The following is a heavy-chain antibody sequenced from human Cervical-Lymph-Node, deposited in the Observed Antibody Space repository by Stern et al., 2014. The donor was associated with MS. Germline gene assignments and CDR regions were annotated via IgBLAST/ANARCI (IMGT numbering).Heavy chain of an antibody. CDR1: GFGFRSYW. V-gene: IGHV3-7*01. Sequence: EVQLVVSGGGLVQPGGSLRLSCVASGFGFRSYWMSWVRQALGMGLVWVSNLQQVGSVRSYVDSVKGLFTISRDNAKNSLYLQMNSLRGEDTAVYYCARDCGVGHCDGVRGYSYYYGLDVWGQGTSVTVSS. D-gene: IGHD2-21*01. CDR2: LQQVGSVR. CDR3: ARDCGVGHCDGVRGYSYYYGLDV. J-gene: IGHJ6*02.